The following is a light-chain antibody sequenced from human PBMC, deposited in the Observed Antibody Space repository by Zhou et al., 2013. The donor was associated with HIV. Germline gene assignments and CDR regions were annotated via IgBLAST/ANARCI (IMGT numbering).Light chain of an antibody. CDR2: KAS. V-gene: IGKV1-5*03. Sequence: DVQMTQSPSTLSASVGDRVTITCRASQSISSWLAWYQQKPGKAPKLLIYKASTLKNGVPSRFSGSGSGTEFTLTISNLQPEDFATYYCQQYSGYLFGQGTKVDVK. CDR3: QQYSGYL. CDR1: QSISSW. J-gene: IGKJ1*01.